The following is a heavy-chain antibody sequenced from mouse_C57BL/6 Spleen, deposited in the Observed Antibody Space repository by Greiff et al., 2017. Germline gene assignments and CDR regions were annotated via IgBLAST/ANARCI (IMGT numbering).Heavy chain of an antibody. CDR3: ARDGSSSAWFAY. J-gene: IGHJ3*01. V-gene: IGHV2-2*01. CDR2: IWSGGST. CDR1: GFSLTSYG. Sequence: QVHVKQSGPGLVQPSQSLSITCTVSGFSLTSYGVHWVRQSPGKGLAWLGVIWSGGSTDYNAAFISRLSISKDNSKSQVFFKINSLQADDTAIYYCARDGSSSAWFAYWGQGTLVTVSA. D-gene: IGHD1-1*01.